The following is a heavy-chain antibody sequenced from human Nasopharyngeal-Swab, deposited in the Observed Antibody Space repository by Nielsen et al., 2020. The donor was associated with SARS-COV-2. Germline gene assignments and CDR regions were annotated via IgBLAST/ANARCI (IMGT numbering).Heavy chain of an antibody. CDR1: GGSFSGYY. CDR2: INHSGST. Sequence: GSLRLSCAVYGGSFSGYYWSWIRQPPGKGLEWIGEINHSGSTNYNPSLKSRVTISVDTSKSQFSLKLSSVTAADTAVYYCARGRRITTPYGMDVWGQGTTVTVSS. J-gene: IGHJ6*02. D-gene: IGHD3-16*01. CDR3: ARGRRITTPYGMDV. V-gene: IGHV4-34*01.